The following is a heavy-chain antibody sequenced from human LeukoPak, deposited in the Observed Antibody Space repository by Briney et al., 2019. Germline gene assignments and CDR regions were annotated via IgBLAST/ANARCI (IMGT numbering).Heavy chain of an antibody. V-gene: IGHV1-2*02. CDR3: ARDGVSLDC. CDR1: GYTFTGYY. Sequence: ASVKVSFKASGYTFTGYYIHWVRQARGQQLECMGWINSNSGGTNYAQKFQGRVTMTRDTSTSTVYMELSRLRADYTAVYYCARDGVSLDCWGQGTLVTVSS. CDR2: INSNSGGT. D-gene: IGHD2-8*01. J-gene: IGHJ4*02.